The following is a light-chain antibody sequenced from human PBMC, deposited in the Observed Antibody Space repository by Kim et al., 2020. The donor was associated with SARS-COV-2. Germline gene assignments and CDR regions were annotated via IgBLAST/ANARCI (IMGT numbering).Light chain of an antibody. J-gene: IGLJ1*01. Sequence: TPGQRVTISCSGSSSNIGNNYGYWYQQLPGTAPKLLIFRNNQRPSGVPDRFSGSKSGNTATLTISGTQAMDEADYYCQAWDSSTYVFGTGTKVTVL. V-gene: IGLV1-47*01. CDR3: QAWDSSTYV. CDR2: RNN. CDR1: SSNIGNNY.